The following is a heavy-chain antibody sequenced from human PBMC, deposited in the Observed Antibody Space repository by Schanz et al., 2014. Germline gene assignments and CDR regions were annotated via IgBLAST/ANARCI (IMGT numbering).Heavy chain of an antibody. CDR3: ARGTRVRTTDFWSGLYYFDY. V-gene: IGHV1-46*01. Sequence: QVQLVQSGAEVKKPGASVKVSCKASGGTFSSFGINWVRQAPGRRLEWMGIINLSGGSTNNAQKFQGRVTMTRDTSTSTVYMELSSLRSEDTAVYYCARGTRVRTTDFWSGLYYFDYWGQGTLVTVSS. CDR2: INLSGGST. D-gene: IGHD3-3*01. J-gene: IGHJ4*02. CDR1: GGTFSSFG.